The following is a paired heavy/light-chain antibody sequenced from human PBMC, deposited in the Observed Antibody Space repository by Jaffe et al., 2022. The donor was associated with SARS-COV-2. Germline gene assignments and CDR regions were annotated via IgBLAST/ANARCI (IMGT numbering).Light chain of an antibody. V-gene: IGKV2-28*01. CDR2: LGS. J-gene: IGKJ1*01. CDR1: QSLLYSNGYNY. CDR3: MQALQTPRT. Sequence: DIVMTQSPLSLPVTPGEPASISCRSSQSLLYSNGYNYLDWYLQKPGQSPQLLIYLGSNRASGVPDRFSGSGSGTDFTLKISRVEAEDVGVYYCMQALQTPRTFGQGTKVEIK.
Heavy chain of an antibody. V-gene: IGHV3-21*06. Sequence: EVQLVESGGGLVKPGGSLRLSCAASGFTFSSYTMSWVRQAPGTGLEWVSSITSSSSYIYYADSVKGRFTISRDNAKNSLYLQMDSLRGEDTAVYYCARDLGYCSSSCYYYGMDVWGQGTTVTVSS. CDR1: GFTFSSYT. CDR2: ITSSSSYI. D-gene: IGHD2-2*01. CDR3: ARDLGYCSSSCYYYGMDV. J-gene: IGHJ6*02.